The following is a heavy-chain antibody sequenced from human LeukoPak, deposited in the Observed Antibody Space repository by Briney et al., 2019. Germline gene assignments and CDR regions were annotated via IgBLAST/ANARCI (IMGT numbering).Heavy chain of an antibody. V-gene: IGHV4-34*01. J-gene: IGHJ3*02. D-gene: IGHD3-22*01. CDR3: AKDSSHYYDSSGHAFDI. Sequence: SETLSLTCAVYGGSFSGYYWSWIRQPPGKGLEWIGEINHSGSTNYNPSLKSRVTISVDTSKNQFSLKLSSVTAADTAVYYCAKDSSHYYDSSGHAFDIWGQGTMVTVSS. CDR1: GGSFSGYY. CDR2: INHSGST.